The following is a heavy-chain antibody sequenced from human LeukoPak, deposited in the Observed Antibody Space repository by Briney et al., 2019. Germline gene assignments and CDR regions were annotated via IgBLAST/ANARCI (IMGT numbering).Heavy chain of an antibody. J-gene: IGHJ4*02. Sequence: GGSLRLSCAASGFTFSSYEMNWVRQAPGKGLEWVAFIRYDGSNKYYADSVKGRFTISRDNSKNTLYLQMNSLRAEDTAVYYCAKDGREYELLWFGELLGGIDYWGQGTLVTVSS. CDR2: IRYDGSNK. V-gene: IGHV3-30*02. CDR3: AKDGREYELLWFGELLGGIDY. CDR1: GFTFSSYE. D-gene: IGHD3-10*01.